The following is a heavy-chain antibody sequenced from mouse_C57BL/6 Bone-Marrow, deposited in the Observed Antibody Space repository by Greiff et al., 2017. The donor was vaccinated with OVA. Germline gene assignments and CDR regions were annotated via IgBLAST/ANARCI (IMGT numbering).Heavy chain of an antibody. J-gene: IGHJ4*01. D-gene: IGHD1-1*01. CDR1: GFTFSDYG. V-gene: IGHV5-17*01. CDR3: AKKNYYYGSSSYAMDY. CDR2: ISSGSSTI. Sequence: EVQVVESGGGLVKPGGSLKLSCAASGFTFSDYGMHWVRQAPEKGLEWVAYISSGSSTIYYADTVKGRFTISRDNAKNTLFLQMTSLRSEDTAMYYCAKKNYYYGSSSYAMDYWGQGTSVTVSS.